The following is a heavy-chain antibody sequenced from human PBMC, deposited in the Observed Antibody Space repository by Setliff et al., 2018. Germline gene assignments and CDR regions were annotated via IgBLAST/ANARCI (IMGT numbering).Heavy chain of an antibody. CDR2: ISGSGGST. CDR1: GFTFSSYA. Sequence: PGGSLRLSCAASGFTFSSYAMSWVRQAPGKGLEWVSAISGSGGSTYYADSVKGRFTISRDNSKNTLYLQMNSLRAEDTAVYYCASSVAAAGMLYYYGMDVWGQGTTVTVSS. D-gene: IGHD6-13*01. J-gene: IGHJ6*02. CDR3: ASSVAAAGMLYYYGMDV. V-gene: IGHV3-23*01.